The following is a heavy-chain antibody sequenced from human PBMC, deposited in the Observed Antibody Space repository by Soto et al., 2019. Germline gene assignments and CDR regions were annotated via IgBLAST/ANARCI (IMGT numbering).Heavy chain of an antibody. CDR2: INHSGST. D-gene: IGHD1-26*01. Sequence: SETLSLTCAVYGGSFSGYYWTWIRQPPGTGLEWIGEINHSGSTNYNPSLKSRVTISVDTSKNQFSLKLTSVTAADTAVYYCARVDSDEYFQWFGPWGQGTLVTVSS. CDR1: GGSFSGYY. CDR3: ARVDSDEYFQWFGP. J-gene: IGHJ5*02. V-gene: IGHV4-34*01.